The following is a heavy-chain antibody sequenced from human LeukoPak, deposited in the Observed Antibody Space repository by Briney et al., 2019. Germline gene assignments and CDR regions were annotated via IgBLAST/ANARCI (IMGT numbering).Heavy chain of an antibody. D-gene: IGHD4-17*01. CDR1: GGSFSGYY. Sequence: SESLCLTCAVYGGSFSGYYWSWVRQPPGKGLEWMGEINHSGSTNYNPSLKSRGIISLGTSKNQCSLKLSSVTAADTAVYYCARGEGFDYGDLNWFDPWGQGTLVTVSS. CDR2: INHSGST. J-gene: IGHJ5*02. CDR3: ARGEGFDYGDLNWFDP. V-gene: IGHV4-34*01.